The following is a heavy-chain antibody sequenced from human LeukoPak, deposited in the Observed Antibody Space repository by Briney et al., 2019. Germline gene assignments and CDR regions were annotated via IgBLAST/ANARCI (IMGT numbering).Heavy chain of an antibody. CDR2: INTDTGNP. CDR3: ARDPAYSTSSWGPGDY. J-gene: IGHJ4*02. CDR1: GYTFTNYS. V-gene: IGHV7-4-1*02. Sequence: ASVKVSCKASGYTFTNYSMNWVRQAPGQGLEWMGWINTDTGNPTYAQGFTGRFVFSLDTSVSTAYLQISSLKAEDTAMYYCARDPAYSTSSWGPGDYWGQGTLVTVSS. D-gene: IGHD6-6*01.